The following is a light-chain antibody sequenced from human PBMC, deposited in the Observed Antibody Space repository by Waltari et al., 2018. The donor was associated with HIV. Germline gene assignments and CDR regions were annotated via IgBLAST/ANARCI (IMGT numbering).Light chain of an antibody. CDR1: TDPVSTSSY. J-gene: IGLJ3*02. CDR3: LLYYGGSRPCWV. CDR2: SSN. V-gene: IGLV7-43*01. Sequence: VVTQDPSFPVSPGGSVTLTYASTTDPVSTSSYPRCLQQTPGQAPRPLIFSSNKRHSGTPEHFTGSLLGDTAVLTLSPVQAEDEADYYCLLYYGGSRPCWVFGGGTKLTV.